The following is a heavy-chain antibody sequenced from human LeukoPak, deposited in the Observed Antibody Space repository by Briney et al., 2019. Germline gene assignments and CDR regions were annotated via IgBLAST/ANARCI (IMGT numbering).Heavy chain of an antibody. CDR2: INPNSGAT. CDR1: GYTFTDYY. Sequence: SVKVSCKASGYTFTDYYIHWVRLAPGQGLEWMGWINPNSGATNYAQKFQDRVTVTRDTSIRTVYMELTRLTSDDMAVYYCATGPNIYGSGRSWYDPWGQGTLVTVSS. CDR3: ATGPNIYGSGRSWYDP. J-gene: IGHJ5*02. V-gene: IGHV1-2*02. D-gene: IGHD3-10*01.